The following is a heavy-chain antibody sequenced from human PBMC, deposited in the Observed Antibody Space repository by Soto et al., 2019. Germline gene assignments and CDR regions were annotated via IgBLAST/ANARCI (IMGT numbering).Heavy chain of an antibody. V-gene: IGHV3-23*01. D-gene: IGHD1-26*01. CDR3: AKDARRSGIVGQWVA. J-gene: IGHJ5*02. CDR2: ISDSGITT. Sequence: EVPLMESGGGLIQPGGSLRLSCAASGLTFSDYAMAWVRQVPGKGLEWVSGISDSGITTKYAASVKGRFTISRDNSKNTLFLQMTSLKAADTAVYYCAKDARRSGIVGQWVAWGQGALVTVSS. CDR1: GLTFSDYA.